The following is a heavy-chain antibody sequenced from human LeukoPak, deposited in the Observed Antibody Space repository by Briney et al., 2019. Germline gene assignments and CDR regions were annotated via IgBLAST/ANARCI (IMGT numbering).Heavy chain of an antibody. V-gene: IGHV1-2*02. Sequence: ASVKVSCKASGYTFTGYYMHWVQQAPGQGLEWMGWINPNRGGTNYAQKFQGRVTMTSDTSISTAYMELSRLRSDDTAVYYCARANSGRTIAVAGIGDYWGQGTLVTVSS. CDR3: ARANSGRTIAVAGIGDY. CDR1: GYTFTGYY. D-gene: IGHD6-19*01. CDR2: INPNRGGT. J-gene: IGHJ4*02.